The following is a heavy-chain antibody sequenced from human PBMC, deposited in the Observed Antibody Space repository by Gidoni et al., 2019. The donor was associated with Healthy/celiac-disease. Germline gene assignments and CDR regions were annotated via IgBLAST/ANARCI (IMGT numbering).Heavy chain of an antibody. CDR3: ARRIYDSSGNGWFDP. D-gene: IGHD3-22*01. V-gene: IGHV1-3*01. Sequence: QVQLVQSGAEVKKPGASVKVSCKASGYTFTSYAMHWVRQAPGQRLEWMGWINAGNGNTKYSQKFQGRVTITRDTSASTAYMELSSLRSEDTAVYYCARRIYDSSGNGWFDPWGQGTLVTVSS. CDR2: INAGNGNT. CDR1: GYTFTSYA. J-gene: IGHJ5*02.